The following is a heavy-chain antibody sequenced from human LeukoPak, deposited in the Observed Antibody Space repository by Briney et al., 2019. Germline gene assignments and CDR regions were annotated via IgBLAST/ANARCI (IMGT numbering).Heavy chain of an antibody. J-gene: IGHJ4*02. D-gene: IGHD3-22*01. V-gene: IGHV3-7*01. CDR2: IKQDGSEK. CDR1: GFSFSTFW. CDR3: ARDDLETRRYYNFDY. Sequence: GGSLRLSCGASGFSFSTFWMTWVRQAPGKGREWVANIKQDGSEKYYVDSVKGRFTSSRDNANNSLYLQMNSLRAEETAVYYCARDDLETRRYYNFDYCGQGTLVTVSS.